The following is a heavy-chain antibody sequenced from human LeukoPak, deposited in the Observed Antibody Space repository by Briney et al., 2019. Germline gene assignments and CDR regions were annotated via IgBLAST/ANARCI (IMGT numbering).Heavy chain of an antibody. V-gene: IGHV3-23*01. D-gene: IGHD1-1*01. Sequence: GGSLRLSCAASGFSFRSYAMSWVRQAPGKGLEWVSTITASGGSTYHADSVKGRFTISRDNSKNTLFLQINSRRAEDTAVYYCAKLVLFSGTTGDLNYWGQGTLVTVSS. CDR3: AKLVLFSGTTGDLNY. CDR2: ITASGGST. CDR1: GFSFRSYA. J-gene: IGHJ4*02.